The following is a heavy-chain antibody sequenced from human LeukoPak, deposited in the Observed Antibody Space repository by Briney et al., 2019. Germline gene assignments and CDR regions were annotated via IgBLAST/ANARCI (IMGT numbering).Heavy chain of an antibody. CDR3: ARVLGDYWEVENYYYYGMDV. J-gene: IGHJ6*02. V-gene: IGHV1-69*04. D-gene: IGHD4-17*01. CDR2: IIPILGIA. Sequence: SVKVSCKASGGTFSGYAISWVRQAPGQGLEWMGRIIPILGIANYAQKFQGRVTITADKSTSTAYMELSSLRSEDTAVYYCARVLGDYWEVENYYYYGMDVWGQGTTVTVSS. CDR1: GGTFSGYA.